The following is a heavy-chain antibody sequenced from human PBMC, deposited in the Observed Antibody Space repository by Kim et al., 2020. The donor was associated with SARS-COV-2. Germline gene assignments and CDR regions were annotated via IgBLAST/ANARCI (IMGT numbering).Heavy chain of an antibody. Sequence: SLRLSCAASGFTFDDYAMHWVRQAPGKGLEWVSGISWNSGSIGYADSVKGRFTISRDNAKNSLYLQMNSLRAEDTALYYCAKSGEMATITGYYYYYGMDVWGQGTTVTVSS. CDR2: ISWNSGSI. CDR3: AKSGEMATITGYYYYYGMDV. J-gene: IGHJ6*02. CDR1: GFTFDDYA. D-gene: IGHD5-12*01. V-gene: IGHV3-9*01.